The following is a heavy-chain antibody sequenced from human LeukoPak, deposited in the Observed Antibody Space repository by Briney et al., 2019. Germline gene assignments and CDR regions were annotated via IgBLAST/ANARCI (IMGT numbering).Heavy chain of an antibody. J-gene: IGHJ4*02. V-gene: IGHV3-7*05. D-gene: IGHD6-25*01. CDR3: ARDGSAWDY. CDR1: GXTFDYYW. CDR2: ITQDGSEK. Sequence: GGSLRLSCAASGXTFDYYWVTCVRPAPEKGLEWVVNITQDGSEKYYVDSVKGRFSISRDKAKNSLYLQMNRLRAEDTAVYFCARDGSAWDYWGQGTLVNVSS.